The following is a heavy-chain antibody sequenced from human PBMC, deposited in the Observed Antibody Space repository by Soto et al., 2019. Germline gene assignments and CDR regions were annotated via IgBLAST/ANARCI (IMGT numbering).Heavy chain of an antibody. D-gene: IGHD3-10*01. CDR3: AKESITMVRGDRPQPPFDY. J-gene: IGHJ4*02. CDR1: GFTFSSYG. CDR2: ISYDGSNK. Sequence: GGSLRLSCAASGFTFSSYGMHWVRQAPGKGLEWVAVISYDGSNKYYADSVKGRFTISRDNSKNTLYLQMNSLRAEDTAVYYCAKESITMVRGDRPQPPFDYWGQGTLVTVSS. V-gene: IGHV3-30*18.